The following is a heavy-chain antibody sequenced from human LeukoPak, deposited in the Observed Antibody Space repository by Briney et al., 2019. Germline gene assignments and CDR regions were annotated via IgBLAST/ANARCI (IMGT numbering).Heavy chain of an antibody. D-gene: IGHD6-19*01. J-gene: IGHJ5*02. CDR1: GFTFNTYG. CDR3: ARDSGSGWYEAHFDP. V-gene: IGHV3-30*02. Sequence: GGSLRLSCAASGFTFNTYGMHWVRQAPGKGLGWVAFIQYDGTIKYYGASVKGRFTITRDNSKNTFYLQMNSLRAEDTAVYYCARDSGSGWYEAHFDPWGQGTLVTVSS. CDR2: IQYDGTIK.